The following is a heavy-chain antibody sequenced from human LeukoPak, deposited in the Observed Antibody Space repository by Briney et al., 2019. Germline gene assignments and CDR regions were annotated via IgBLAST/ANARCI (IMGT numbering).Heavy chain of an antibody. CDR1: GDSISNTNFY. D-gene: IGHD3-22*01. CDR2: IYYTGRT. Sequence: SETLSLTCTVSGDSISNTNFYWSWIRQPPGKGLEWIAYIYYTGRTYYNPSLKSRVTISLDTSKNQFSLKLSSVTAADTAVYYCASLAYYDSSGYVYWGQGTLVTVSS. V-gene: IGHV4-30-4*01. CDR3: ASLAYYDSSGYVY. J-gene: IGHJ4*02.